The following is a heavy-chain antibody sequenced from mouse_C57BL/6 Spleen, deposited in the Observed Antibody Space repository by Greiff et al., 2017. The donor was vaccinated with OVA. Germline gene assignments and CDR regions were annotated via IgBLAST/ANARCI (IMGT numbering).Heavy chain of an antibody. CDR1: GYTFTDYY. J-gene: IGHJ4*01. CDR3: ARRTFYYAAMDY. CDR2: IYPGSGNT. V-gene: IGHV1-76*01. D-gene: IGHD2-1*01. Sequence: VQLQQSWAELVRPGASVKLSCKASGYTFTDYYLNWVKQRPGQGLEWISRIYPGSGNTYYNEKFKGKATLTAEKSSSTAYMQLSSLTSEDSAVYFCARRTFYYAAMDYWGQGTSVTVSS.